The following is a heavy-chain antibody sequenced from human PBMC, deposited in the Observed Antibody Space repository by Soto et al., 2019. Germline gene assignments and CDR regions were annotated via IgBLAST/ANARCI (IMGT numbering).Heavy chain of an antibody. Sequence: QVQLVQSGAEVKKPGASVKVSCKASGYTFTGYYMHWVRQAPRQGLEWMGWINPNSGGTNYAQKFQGRVTMTRDTSISTAYMELSRLRSDDTAVYYCAREKVDTAMVTLYYYYGMDVWGQGTTVTVSS. CDR2: INPNSGGT. J-gene: IGHJ6*02. CDR1: GYTFTGYY. V-gene: IGHV1-2*02. CDR3: AREKVDTAMVTLYYYYGMDV. D-gene: IGHD5-18*01.